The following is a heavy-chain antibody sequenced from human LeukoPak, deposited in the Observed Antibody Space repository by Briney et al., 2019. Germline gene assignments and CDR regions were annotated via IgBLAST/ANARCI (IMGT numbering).Heavy chain of an antibody. J-gene: IGHJ5*02. Sequence: SETLSLTCTVSGGSISGTTYYWGWIRQPPGKGLEWIGSIYYSGSTYYNPSLKSRVTISLDTSKNQFSLKLSSVIAADTAVYYCARQGYNTYRFDPWGQGTLVTVSS. CDR1: GGSISGTTYY. V-gene: IGHV4-39*01. D-gene: IGHD1-14*01. CDR2: IYYSGST. CDR3: ARQGYNTYRFDP.